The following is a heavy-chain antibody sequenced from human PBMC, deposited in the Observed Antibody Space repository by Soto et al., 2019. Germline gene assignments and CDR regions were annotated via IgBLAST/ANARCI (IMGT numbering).Heavy chain of an antibody. D-gene: IGHD3-22*01. J-gene: IGHJ4*02. Sequence: QVQLQESGPGLVKPSQTLSLTCTVSGGSISSGGYYWSWIRQHPGKGLEWIGYIYYSGSTYYNPSLKCRVTISVDTSKNQVSLKLSSVTAADTAVYYCARRNVERTYDYDSSGPAPDSYFDYWGQGTLVTVSS. CDR1: GGSISSGGYY. CDR2: IYYSGST. V-gene: IGHV4-31*03. CDR3: ARRNVERTYDYDSSGPAPDSYFDY.